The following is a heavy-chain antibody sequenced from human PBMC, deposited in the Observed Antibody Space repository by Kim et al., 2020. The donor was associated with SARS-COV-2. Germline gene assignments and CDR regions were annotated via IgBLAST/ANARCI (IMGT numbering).Heavy chain of an antibody. CDR3: ARAGVGGVIAKDAFDI. J-gene: IGHJ3*02. CDR2: INPSGGST. D-gene: IGHD3-16*02. CDR1: GYTFTSYY. Sequence: ASVKVSCKASGYTFTSYYMHWVRQAPGQGLEWMGIINPSGGSTSYAQKFQGRVTMTRDTSTSTVYMELSSLRSEDTAVYYCARAGVGGVIAKDAFDIWGQGTIVTVSS. V-gene: IGHV1-46*01.